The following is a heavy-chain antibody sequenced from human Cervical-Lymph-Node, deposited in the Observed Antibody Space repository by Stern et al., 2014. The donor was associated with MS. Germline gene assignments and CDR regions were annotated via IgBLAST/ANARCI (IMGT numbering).Heavy chain of an antibody. D-gene: IGHD5/OR15-5a*01. CDR3: ASGSFYENFDY. CDR1: GYSFTNHW. V-gene: IGHV5-51*01. CDR2: IYPDDSEP. Sequence: EVQLVHSGAEVKKPGESLKISCQGSGYSFTNHWIGWVRQMPGKGLEWMAIIYPDDSEPRYGPSFQGQVSLSADKSISTAFLQWSSLKASDTGMYYCASGSFYENFDYWGQGTLVTVSS. J-gene: IGHJ4*02.